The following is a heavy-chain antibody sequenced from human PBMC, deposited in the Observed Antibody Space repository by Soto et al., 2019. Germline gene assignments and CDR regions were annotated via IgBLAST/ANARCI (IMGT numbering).Heavy chain of an antibody. CDR2: IKQDGNEK. J-gene: IGHJ6*02. D-gene: IGHD6-13*01. Sequence: GGSLRLSCAASGFTFSSYWMSWVRQVPGKGLEWVASIKQDGNEKYYVDSVRGRFTISRDNAMNSVHLQMNSLRAEDTAVYYCAREGSTWSDYYYNGIDVWGQGTTVTVSS. CDR3: AREGSTWSDYYYNGIDV. CDR1: GFTFSSYW. V-gene: IGHV3-7*05.